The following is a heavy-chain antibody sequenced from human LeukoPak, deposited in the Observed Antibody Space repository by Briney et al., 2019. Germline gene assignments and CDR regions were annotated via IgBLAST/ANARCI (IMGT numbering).Heavy chain of an antibody. CDR3: AKGHESWTGPSDY. V-gene: IGHV3-23*01. CDR1: GFTFNIYA. CDR2: ISGGGRST. J-gene: IGHJ4*02. D-gene: IGHD3/OR15-3a*01. Sequence: GGSLRLSCAASGFTFNIYAMSWVRQAPGKGLEWVSAISGGGRSTYYADSVKGRFTISRDNSKNILYLQMNSLRVEDTALYYCAKGHESWTGPSDYWGQGTLVTVSS.